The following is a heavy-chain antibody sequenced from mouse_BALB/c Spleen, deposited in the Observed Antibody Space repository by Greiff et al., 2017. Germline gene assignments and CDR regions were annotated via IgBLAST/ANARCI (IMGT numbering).Heavy chain of an antibody. V-gene: IGHV5-4*02. CDR2: ISDGGSYT. CDR1: GFTFSDYY. CDR3: AREGGYGGTWFAY. D-gene: IGHD1-2*01. Sequence: EVKLMESGGGLVKPGGSLKLSCAASGFTFSDYYMYWVRQTPEKRLEWVATISDGGSYTYYPDSVKGRFTISRDNAKNNLYLQMSSLKSEDTAMYYCAREGGYGGTWFAYWGQGTLVTVSA. J-gene: IGHJ3*01.